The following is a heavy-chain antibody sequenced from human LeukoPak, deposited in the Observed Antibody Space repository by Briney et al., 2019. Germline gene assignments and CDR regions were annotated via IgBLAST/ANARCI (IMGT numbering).Heavy chain of an antibody. D-gene: IGHD5-12*01. J-gene: IGHJ6*02. V-gene: IGHV3-48*01. CDR2: IGSGSSTI. Sequence: PGGSLRLSCAASGFTFSTYSMNWVRQAPGKGLEWVSYIGSGSSTIYYADSVKGRFTISRDNAKNSLYLQMNSLRAEDTAVYYCARSPALAATIWYGMDVWGQGTTVTVSS. CDR1: GFTFSTYS. CDR3: ARSPALAATIWYGMDV.